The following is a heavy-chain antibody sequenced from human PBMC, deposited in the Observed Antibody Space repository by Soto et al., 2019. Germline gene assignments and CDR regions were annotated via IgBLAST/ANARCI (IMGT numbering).Heavy chain of an antibody. V-gene: IGHV1-18*01. CDR2: ISGHNGNT. J-gene: IGHJ6*02. D-gene: IGHD3-22*01. Sequence: QVQLVQSGGEVKKAGASVKVSCKASGYTFTRYGISWVRQAPGQGLEWMGWISGHNGNTNYAQKFQGRVTMTTDTSTSTADMELRSLRSDDSAVYYCAGGRIVVVGSRAYYGMDVWGQGTTVTVSS. CDR1: GYTFTRYG. CDR3: AGGRIVVVGSRAYYGMDV.